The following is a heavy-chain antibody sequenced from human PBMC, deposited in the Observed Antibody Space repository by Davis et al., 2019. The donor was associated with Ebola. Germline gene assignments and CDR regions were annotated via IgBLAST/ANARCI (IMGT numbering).Heavy chain of an antibody. CDR2: ILPGDSDT. Sequence: GESLKISCKASGYSFTSFWIGWVRQPPGQGLEWMGAILPGDSDTRYSPSFQGQVTISADKSITTAYLHWNSLKASDTAMYYCARSNRHIVVVLLMDVWGQGTTVTVSS. J-gene: IGHJ6*02. V-gene: IGHV5-51*01. CDR3: ARSNRHIVVVLLMDV. CDR1: GYSFTSFW. D-gene: IGHD2-21*01.